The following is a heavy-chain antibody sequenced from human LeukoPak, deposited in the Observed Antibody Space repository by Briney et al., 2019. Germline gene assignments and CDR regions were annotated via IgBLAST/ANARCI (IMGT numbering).Heavy chain of an antibody. CDR1: GXTFSSYA. D-gene: IGHD2-21*01. CDR3: ARDVAHAFDI. CDR2: ISYDGSNK. J-gene: IGHJ3*02. V-gene: IGHV3-30-3*01. Sequence: GGSLRLSCAASGXTFSSYAMHWVRQAPGKGLEWVAVISYDGSNKYYADSVKGRFTISRDNSKNTLYLQMNSLRAEDTAVYYCARDVAHAFDIWGQGTMVTVSS.